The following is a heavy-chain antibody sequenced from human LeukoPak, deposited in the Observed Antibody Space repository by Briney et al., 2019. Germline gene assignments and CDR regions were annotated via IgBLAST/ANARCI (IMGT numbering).Heavy chain of an antibody. CDR2: IIPIFGTA. J-gene: IGHJ4*02. CDR3: ARDRAGTVNNFDY. D-gene: IGHD6-19*01. Sequence: SVKVSCKASGGTFSSYAISWVRQAPGQGLEWMGGIIPIFGTANYAQKFQGRVTITADESTSTAYMELSSLRSEDTAVYYCARDRAGTVNNFDYWGQGTLVIVSS. V-gene: IGHV1-69*13. CDR1: GGTFSSYA.